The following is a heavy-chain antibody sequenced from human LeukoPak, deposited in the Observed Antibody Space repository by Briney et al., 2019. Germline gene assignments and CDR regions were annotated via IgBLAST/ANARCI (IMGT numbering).Heavy chain of an antibody. CDR3: AGASSKWELSF. D-gene: IGHD1-26*01. V-gene: IGHV1-69*13. CDR1: GGTFSRYA. CDR2: YIPMFGTA. Sequence: SVKVSCKASGGTFSRYAVSWVRQAPGQGLEWMGGYIPMFGTANYAQNFQNRVTISADESTSTFSMEVSSLRPEDTAVYFCAGASSKWELSFWGQGTLVTVSS. J-gene: IGHJ4*02.